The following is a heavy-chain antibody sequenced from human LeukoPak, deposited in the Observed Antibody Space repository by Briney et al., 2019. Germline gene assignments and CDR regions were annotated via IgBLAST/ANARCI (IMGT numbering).Heavy chain of an antibody. CDR3: LTIVETTFDAFDI. CDR2: INPDDKSA. V-gene: IGHV3-74*01. D-gene: IGHD2/OR15-2a*01. Sequence: GGSLRLSCAASGFTFSKYWLHGLRQAPGKGLVWVSRINPDDKSASYADSVKGRFTIARDDARKTLYLQMNSLRAEDTAVYYCLTIVETTFDAFDIWGQGTMVTVSS. J-gene: IGHJ3*02. CDR1: GFTFSKYW.